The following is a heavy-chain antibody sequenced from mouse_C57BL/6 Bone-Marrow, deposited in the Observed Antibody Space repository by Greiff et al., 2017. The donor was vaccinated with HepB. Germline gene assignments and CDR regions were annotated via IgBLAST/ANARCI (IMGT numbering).Heavy chain of an antibody. D-gene: IGHD4-1*01. CDR1: GFNIKDYY. CDR3: TLLGRGFDY. Sequence: VQLQQSGAELVRPGASVKLSCTASGFNIKDYYMHWVKQRPEQGLEWIGRIDPEDGDTEYAPKFQGNATMPAATSSNTAYLQLSSLTSEDTAVYYCTLLGRGFDYWGQGTNLTVSS. CDR2: IDPEDGDT. V-gene: IGHV14-1*01. J-gene: IGHJ2*01.